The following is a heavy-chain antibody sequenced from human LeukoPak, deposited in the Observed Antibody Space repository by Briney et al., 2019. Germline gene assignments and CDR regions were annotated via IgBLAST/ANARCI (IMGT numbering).Heavy chain of an antibody. J-gene: IGHJ4*02. CDR1: GFTFSSYS. Sequence: HPGGSLRLSCAASGFTFSSYSMNWVRQAPGKGLEWVSYISSSSSSIYYADSVKGRFTISRDNAKNSLFLQMNSLRAEDTAVYYCARERYGNYNWGQGTLVTVSS. CDR2: ISSSSSSI. D-gene: IGHD4-11*01. V-gene: IGHV3-48*04. CDR3: ARERYGNYN.